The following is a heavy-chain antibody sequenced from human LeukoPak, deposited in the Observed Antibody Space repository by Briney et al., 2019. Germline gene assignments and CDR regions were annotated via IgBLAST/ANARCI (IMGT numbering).Heavy chain of an antibody. J-gene: IGHJ4*02. V-gene: IGHV3-7*01. CDR3: ARGLNY. CDR2: IKQDGSEK. Sequence: GGSLRLSCAASGFTFSTYGMSWVRQAPGKGLEWVANIKQDGSEKYYVDSVKGRFTISRDNAKNSLYLQMNSLRAEDTAVYYCARGLNYWGQGTLVTVSS. CDR1: GFTFSTYG.